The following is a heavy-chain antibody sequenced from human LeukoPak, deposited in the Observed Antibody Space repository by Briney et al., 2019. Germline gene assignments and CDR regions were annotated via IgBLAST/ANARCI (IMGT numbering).Heavy chain of an antibody. CDR1: GFIFSNYA. Sequence: GGSLRLSCAASGAASGFIFSNYAMDWVRQAPGKGLEWFSAISGSVCSTYSADSVKGRFTISRDNSKNTLYLQMNSLRAEDTAIYYCAKSTYGSSWDFDYWGQGTLVTVSS. CDR2: ISGSVCST. CDR3: AKSTYGSSWDFDY. J-gene: IGHJ4*02. D-gene: IGHD6-13*01. V-gene: IGHV3-23*01.